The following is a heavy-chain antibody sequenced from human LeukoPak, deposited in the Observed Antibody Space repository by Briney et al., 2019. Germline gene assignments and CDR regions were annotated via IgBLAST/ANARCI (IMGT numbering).Heavy chain of an antibody. CDR2: INPNSGGT. D-gene: IGHD1-1*01. V-gene: IGHV1-2*02. J-gene: IGHJ4*02. CDR3: ARARSGTNDY. Sequence: ASVKVSCKASGYTFSGYYMHWVRQAPGQGLEWMGRINPNSGGTNYAQKFQGRVTMTRDTSISTAYMELSSLKSDDTAVYFCARARSGTNDYWGQGTLVTVSS. CDR1: GYTFSGYY.